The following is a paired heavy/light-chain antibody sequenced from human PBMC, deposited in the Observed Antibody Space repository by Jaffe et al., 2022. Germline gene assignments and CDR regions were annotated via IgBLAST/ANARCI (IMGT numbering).Heavy chain of an antibody. CDR3: VRPIRDGYSIPQSGGGYYFDY. CDR2: IYPGDSDT. D-gene: IGHD2-15*01. V-gene: IGHV5-51*03. J-gene: IGHJ4*02. CDR1: GYSFTSYW. Sequence: EVQLVQSGAEVKKPGESLKISCKGSGYSFTSYWIGWVRQMPGKGLEWMGIIYPGDSDTRYSPSFQGQVTISADKSISTAYLQWSSLKASDTAMYYCVRPIRDGYSIPQSGGGYYFDYWGQGTLVTVSS.
Light chain of an antibody. V-gene: IGLV1-40*01. CDR1: SSNIGAGYD. J-gene: IGLJ3*02. CDR3: QSYDSSLSFWV. Sequence: QSVLTQPPSVSGAPGQRVTISCTGSSSNIGAGYDVHWYQQLPGTAPKLLIYGNSNRPSGVPDRFSGSKSGTSASLAITGLQAEDEADYYCQSYDSSLSFWVFGGGTKLTVL. CDR2: GNS.